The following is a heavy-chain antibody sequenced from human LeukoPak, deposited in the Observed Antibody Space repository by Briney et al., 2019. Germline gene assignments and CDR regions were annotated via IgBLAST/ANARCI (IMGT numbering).Heavy chain of an antibody. J-gene: IGHJ4*02. V-gene: IGHV1-2*02. D-gene: IGHD5-12*01. CDR2: ISPNTGGT. CDR3: ARDRGYSGYDV. CDR1: GYTFTGYY. Sequence: ASVRVSCKASGYTFTGYYMHWVRQAPGQGLEWLGWISPNTGGTHYAQNFQDRVTMTRDTSISTAYMGLSRLRSDDTAVYYCARDRGYSGYDVWGQGTLVTVSS.